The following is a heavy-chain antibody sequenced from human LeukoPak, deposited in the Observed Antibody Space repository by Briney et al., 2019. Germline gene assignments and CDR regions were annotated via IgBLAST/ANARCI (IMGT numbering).Heavy chain of an antibody. Sequence: TETLSLTCAVYGGSFSGYYWSWIRQPPGKGLEWIGEINHSGSTNYNPSLKSRVTISVDTSKNQFSLKLSSVTAADTAVYYCARLVVEQLVYFDYWGQGTLVTVSS. D-gene: IGHD6-13*01. CDR1: GGSFSGYY. CDR3: ARLVVEQLVYFDY. J-gene: IGHJ4*02. V-gene: IGHV4-34*01. CDR2: INHSGST.